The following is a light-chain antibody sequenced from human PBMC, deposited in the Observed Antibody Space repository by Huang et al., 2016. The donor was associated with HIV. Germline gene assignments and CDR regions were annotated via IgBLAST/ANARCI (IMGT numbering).Light chain of an antibody. J-gene: IGKJ3*01. V-gene: IGKV1-39*01. CDR3: QQSYSTLWT. Sequence: DIQMTQSPSSLSASVGDRVTITCRASQNINNYLNWYQQKPGKAPKLLVYTASTLQSGGTSRFSGSGSGTDVTLTINVLQPEDFATYYCQQSYSTLWTFGPGTKVDI. CDR2: TAS. CDR1: QNINNY.